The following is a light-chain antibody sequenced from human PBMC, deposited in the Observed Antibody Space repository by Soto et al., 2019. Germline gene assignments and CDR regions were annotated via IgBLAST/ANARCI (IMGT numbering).Light chain of an antibody. V-gene: IGKV3-20*01. Sequence: EIVLTQSPGTLSLSPGERATLSCRASQSVSSSYLAWYQQKPGQAPRLLIYGASSRATGIPDRFSGSGSGTDFTHTISRLDPEDFAVYYCQQYVNSQTFGQGTKVEIK. J-gene: IGKJ1*01. CDR3: QQYVNSQT. CDR2: GAS. CDR1: QSVSSSY.